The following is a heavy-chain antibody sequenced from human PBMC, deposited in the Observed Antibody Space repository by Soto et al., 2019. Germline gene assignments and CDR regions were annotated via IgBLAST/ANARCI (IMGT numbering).Heavy chain of an antibody. CDR1: GGSISSGGYY. J-gene: IGHJ4*02. Sequence: QVELQESGPGLVKPSQTLSLTCTVSGGSISSGGYYWSWIRQHPGKGLEWIGYIYYSGSTYYNPSLKCRVTMSVDTSKNQFSLRLSSVTAADTAVYYCANGYSSSWYNFWGQGTLVTVSS. D-gene: IGHD6-13*01. V-gene: IGHV4-31*03. CDR2: IYYSGST. CDR3: ANGYSSSWYNF.